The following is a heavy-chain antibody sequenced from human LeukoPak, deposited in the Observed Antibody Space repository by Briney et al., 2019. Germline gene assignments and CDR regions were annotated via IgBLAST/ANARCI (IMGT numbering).Heavy chain of an antibody. Sequence: GASVKVSCKASGYTFISYAMNWVRQAPGQGLEWMGWVNPNSGDTNYAQKFQGRVTMTRDTSISTAYMELSGLRSDDTAVYYCARGVTGIYYYYYMDVWGKGTTVTVSS. CDR2: VNPNSGDT. V-gene: IGHV1-2*02. CDR3: ARGVTGIYYYYYMDV. J-gene: IGHJ6*03. CDR1: GYTFISYA. D-gene: IGHD3-10*01.